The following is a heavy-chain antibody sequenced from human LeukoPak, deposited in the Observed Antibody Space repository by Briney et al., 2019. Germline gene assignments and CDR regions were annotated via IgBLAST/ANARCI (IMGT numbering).Heavy chain of an antibody. V-gene: IGHV1-8*01. CDR3: ARGPPNWGMVGY. Sequence: ASVKVSCKASGYTFTSFDFNWVRQATGQALEWMGWMKSNNGHTGYAQKFQGRVTMTRDTSISTAYMELSSLTFEDTAVYYCARGPPNWGMVGYWGQGTLVTVSS. D-gene: IGHD7-27*01. CDR2: MKSNNGHT. CDR1: GYTFTSFD. J-gene: IGHJ4*02.